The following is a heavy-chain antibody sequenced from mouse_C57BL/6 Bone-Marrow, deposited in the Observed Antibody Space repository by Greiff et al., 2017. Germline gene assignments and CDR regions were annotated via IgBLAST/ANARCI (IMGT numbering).Heavy chain of an antibody. Sequence: QVQLQQPGAELVQPGASVKMSCKASGYTFTRYWITWVKQRPGQGLEWIGDIYPGSGSTNYNAKFKSKATLTVDTSSSTAYMPLSSLTSEDSAVYYCAREPDWFAYWGQGTLVTGSA. CDR2: IYPGSGST. J-gene: IGHJ3*01. V-gene: IGHV1-55*01. CDR3: AREPDWFAY. CDR1: GYTFTRYW.